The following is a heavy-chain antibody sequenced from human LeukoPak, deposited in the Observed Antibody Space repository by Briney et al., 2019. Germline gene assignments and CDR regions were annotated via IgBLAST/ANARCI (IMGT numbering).Heavy chain of an antibody. V-gene: IGHV3-66*01. CDR2: IYSGGST. D-gene: IGHD3-22*01. CDR3: ARDTPYYYDSSGYYSSVYFQH. J-gene: IGHJ1*01. CDR1: GFTVSSNY. Sequence: GGSLRLSCAASGFTVSSNYMSWVHQAPGKGLEWVSVIYSGGSTYYADSVKGRFTISRDNSKNTLYLQMNSLRAEDTAVYYCARDTPYYYDSSGYYSSVYFQHWGQGTLVTVSS.